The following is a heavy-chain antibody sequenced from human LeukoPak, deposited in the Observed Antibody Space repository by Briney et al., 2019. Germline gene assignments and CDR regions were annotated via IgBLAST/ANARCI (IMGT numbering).Heavy chain of an antibody. Sequence: SETLSLTCTVSGGSISSSSYYWGWIRQPPGKGLEWIGSIYYSGSTYYNPSLKSRFTISVDTSKNQFSLKLSSVTAADTAVYYCARHHYDFWSGYWFDPWGQGTLVTVSS. V-gene: IGHV4-39*01. D-gene: IGHD3-3*01. CDR1: GGSISSSSYY. CDR3: ARHHYDFWSGYWFDP. J-gene: IGHJ5*02. CDR2: IYYSGST.